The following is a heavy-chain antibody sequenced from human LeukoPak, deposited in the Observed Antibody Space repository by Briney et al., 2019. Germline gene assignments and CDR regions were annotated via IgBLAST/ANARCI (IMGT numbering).Heavy chain of an antibody. CDR2: INPNSGGT. CDR3: ARGPNYYDSSGLAFDI. CDR1: GYTFTGYY. D-gene: IGHD3-22*01. Sequence: ASVKVSCKASGYTFTGYYMHWVRQAPGQGLEWMGRINPNSGGTNYAQKFQGRVTMTRDTSISTAYMELRRLRSDDTAVYYCARGPNYYDSSGLAFDIWGQGTMVTVSS. J-gene: IGHJ3*02. V-gene: IGHV1-2*06.